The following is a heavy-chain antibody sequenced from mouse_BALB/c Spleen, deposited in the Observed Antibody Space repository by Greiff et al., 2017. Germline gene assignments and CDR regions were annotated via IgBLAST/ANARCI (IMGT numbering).Heavy chain of an antibody. Sequence: QVQLQQSGAELAKPGASVKMSCKASGYTFTSYWMHWVKQRPGQGLEWIGYINPSTGYTEYNQKFKDKATLTADKSSSTAYMQLSSLTSEDSAVYYCARGSTVVAREGYAMDYWGQGTSVTVSS. CDR1: GYTFTSYW. V-gene: IGHV1-7*01. CDR2: INPSTGYT. CDR3: ARGSTVVAREGYAMDY. J-gene: IGHJ4*01. D-gene: IGHD1-1*01.